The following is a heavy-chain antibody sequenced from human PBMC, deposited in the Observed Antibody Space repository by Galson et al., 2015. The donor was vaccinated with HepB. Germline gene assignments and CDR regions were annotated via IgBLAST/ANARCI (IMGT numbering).Heavy chain of an antibody. D-gene: IGHD1-1*01. CDR3: TRDINWSFDY. CDR2: VNPSGGST. J-gene: IGHJ4*02. CDR1: GYTLTTHH. V-gene: IGHV1-46*03. Sequence: QSGAEVKKPGESLRISCKASGYTLTTHHIHWVRQAPGQGLEWMAVVNPSGGSTAYAQKFKGRVTMTWDTSTSTVYMELSSLRSEDTAVYFCTRDINWSFDYWGQGTLVTVSS.